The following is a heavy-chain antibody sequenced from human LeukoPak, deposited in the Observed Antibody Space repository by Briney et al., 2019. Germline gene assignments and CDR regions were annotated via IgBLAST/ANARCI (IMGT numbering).Heavy chain of an antibody. J-gene: IGHJ3*02. Sequence: GGSLRLSCSASGFTFSDYYMSWIRQAPGKGLEWVSYISSSSSTIYYADSVKGRFTISRDNAKNSLYLQMNSLRAEDTAVYYCARDVPRYYDILTGPGGAFDIWGQGTMVTVSS. V-gene: IGHV3-11*01. CDR2: ISSSSSTI. CDR1: GFTFSDYY. CDR3: ARDVPRYYDILTGPGGAFDI. D-gene: IGHD3-9*01.